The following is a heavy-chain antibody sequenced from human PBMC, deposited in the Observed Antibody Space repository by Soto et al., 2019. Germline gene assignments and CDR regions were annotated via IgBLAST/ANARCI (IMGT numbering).Heavy chain of an antibody. J-gene: IGHJ4*02. CDR1: NFSLSTNYY. V-gene: IGHV4-38-2*01. CDR3: ASVEGAGYSYELCYS. Sequence: PSETLSLTCAVSNFSLSTNYYWGWIRQAPGKGLQWIGSMKHSGSAYYSPSLRRRATISLDTSKNQFSLELTSVTAADTAVYYCASVEGAGYSYELCYSWGQGTLDTVSA. D-gene: IGHD3-16*01. CDR2: MKHSGSA.